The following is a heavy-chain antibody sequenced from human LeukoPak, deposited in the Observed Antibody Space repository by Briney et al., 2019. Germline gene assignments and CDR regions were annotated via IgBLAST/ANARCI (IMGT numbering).Heavy chain of an antibody. CDR2: INPNSGGT. J-gene: IGHJ3*02. D-gene: IGHD2-2*01. Sequence: GASVNVSCKASGYTFTGYYMHWVRQAPGQGLEWMRCINPNSGGTNYAQKFQGRVTMTRDTSISTAYMELSRLRADDTAVYYCARRGPAAMYAFDIWGQGTMVTVSS. CDR1: GYTFTGYY. V-gene: IGHV1-2*02. CDR3: ARRGPAAMYAFDI.